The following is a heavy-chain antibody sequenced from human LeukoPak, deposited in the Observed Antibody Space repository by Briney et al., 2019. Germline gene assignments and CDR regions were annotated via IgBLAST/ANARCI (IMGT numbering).Heavy chain of an antibody. Sequence: GTLSLTCTVSGGSISSSSYFWGWIRQPPGKGLEWVSAIYSGGGTYYADSVKGRFTLSRDISKNTLYLQMNSLRAEDTAVYYCVRDASWGQGTLVTVSS. J-gene: IGHJ4*02. V-gene: IGHV3-66*01. CDR1: GGSISSSSYF. CDR2: IYSGGGT. CDR3: VRDAS.